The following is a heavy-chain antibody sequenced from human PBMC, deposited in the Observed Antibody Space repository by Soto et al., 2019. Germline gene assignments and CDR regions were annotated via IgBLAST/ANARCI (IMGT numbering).Heavy chain of an antibody. D-gene: IGHD3-16*02. CDR2: VSGSDDKT. CDR1: GFNFNNYV. Sequence: EPQLLESGGGLAQPGGSLRLSCGASGFNFNNYVMSWVRQAPGKGLEWVSSVSGSDDKTYYADSVKGRFAISRDNSKDALYLQMNSLRAEDTAVYFCAKAVYVITFGGIIDGFDCWGHGTLVTVSS. V-gene: IGHV3-23*01. CDR3: AKAVYVITFGGIIDGFDC. J-gene: IGHJ4*01.